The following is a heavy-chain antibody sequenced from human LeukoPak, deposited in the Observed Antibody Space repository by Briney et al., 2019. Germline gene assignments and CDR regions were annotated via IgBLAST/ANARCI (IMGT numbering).Heavy chain of an antibody. CDR1: GDSISGYY. CDR2: IYSSGST. V-gene: IGHV4-59*01. D-gene: IGHD4-17*01. J-gene: IGHJ4*02. Sequence: PSETLSLTCTVSGDSISGYYWTWMRQPPGKGLEWIGYIYSSGSTKYNPSLESRVTISIDTSKNQFSLKLSSVTAADTAVYYCARLRNYCDYWGQGTPVTVSS. CDR3: ARLRNYCDY.